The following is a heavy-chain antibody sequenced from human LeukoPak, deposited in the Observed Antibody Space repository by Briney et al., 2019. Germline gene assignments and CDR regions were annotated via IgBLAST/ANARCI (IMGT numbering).Heavy chain of an antibody. CDR2: ISGRGDTT. J-gene: IGHJ4*02. CDR3: AKDPLYTGIYGGGY. CDR1: GLTFNTYA. V-gene: IGHV3-23*01. Sequence: PGGSLRLSCAASGLTFNTYAMSWVRQAPGKGLEWVSGISGRGDTTYYADSVKGRFTISRDNSKNTLYLQMNNLRAEDTAVYYCAKDPLYTGIYGGGYWGQGTLVTVSS. D-gene: IGHD1-26*01.